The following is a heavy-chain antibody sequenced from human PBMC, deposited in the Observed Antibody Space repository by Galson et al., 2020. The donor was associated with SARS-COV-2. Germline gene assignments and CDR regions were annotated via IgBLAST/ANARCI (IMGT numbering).Heavy chain of an antibody. D-gene: IGHD3-9*01. Sequence: GGSMRLYCAASGFTFSSYSMNWVRQAPGKGLEWVSSISSSSSYIYYADSVKGRFTISRDNAKNSLYLQMNSLRAEDTAVYYCARAGWTGSPDYWGQGTLVTVSS. J-gene: IGHJ4*02. CDR2: ISSSSSYI. V-gene: IGHV3-21*01. CDR1: GFTFSSYS. CDR3: ARAGWTGSPDY.